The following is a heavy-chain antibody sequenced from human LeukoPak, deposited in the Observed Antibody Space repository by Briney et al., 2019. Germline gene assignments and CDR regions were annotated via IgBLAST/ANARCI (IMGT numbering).Heavy chain of an antibody. D-gene: IGHD6-25*01. CDR1: GGSFSTYY. CDR2: INHSGST. J-gene: IGHJ5*02. CDR3: ARSRPSGSSSGRYNWFDP. Sequence: SETLSLTCAVYGGSFSTYYWSWIRQPPGKGLEWIGEINHSGSTNYNPSLKSRVTISVDTSKNQFSLKLNSVTTADTAVYYCARSRPSGSSSGRYNWFDPWGQGTLVTVSS. V-gene: IGHV4-34*01.